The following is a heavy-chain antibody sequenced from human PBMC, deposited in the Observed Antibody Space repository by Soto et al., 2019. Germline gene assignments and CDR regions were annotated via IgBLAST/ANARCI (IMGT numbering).Heavy chain of an antibody. CDR2: MYYSGSS. Sequence: SETLSLTCTDTSGSISRSNFYWSWIRQTPGTGLEWIGSMYYSGSSYYNPALKSRVTLSVDTSEHQVSLKLKSVTAADTAIYYWARHRSASTGWFDPWGQGNQVTVSS. CDR1: SGSISRSNFY. D-gene: IGHD2-2*01. J-gene: IGHJ5*02. V-gene: IGHV4-39*01. CDR3: ARHRSASTGWFDP.